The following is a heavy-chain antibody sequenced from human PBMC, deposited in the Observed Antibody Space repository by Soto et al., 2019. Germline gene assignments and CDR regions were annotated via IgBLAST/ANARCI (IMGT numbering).Heavy chain of an antibody. J-gene: IGHJ3*02. D-gene: IGHD3-10*01. Sequence: SVKVSCKASGGTFSSYTISWVRQAPGQGLEWMGRIIPILGIANYAQKFQGRVTITADKSTSTAYMELSSLRSEDTAVYYCASAYYYGSGSYVSDAFDIGGKGTMVT. CDR2: IIPILGIA. CDR1: GGTFSSYT. V-gene: IGHV1-69*02. CDR3: ASAYYYGSGSYVSDAFDI.